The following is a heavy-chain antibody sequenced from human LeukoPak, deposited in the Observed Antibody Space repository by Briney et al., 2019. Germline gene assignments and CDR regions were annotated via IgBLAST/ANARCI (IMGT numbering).Heavy chain of an antibody. V-gene: IGHV1-69*04. CDR3: ARDVKALPYDY. CDR2: IIPILDIA. Sequence: ASVKLSCTASGATFTSYAISWGRQAPGQGLEWIGRIIPILDIANYAQKFQGRVTITADKSTSTAYMKLSSLRSEDTAVYYCARDVKALPYDYWGQGTLVTVSS. CDR1: GATFTSYA. J-gene: IGHJ4*02.